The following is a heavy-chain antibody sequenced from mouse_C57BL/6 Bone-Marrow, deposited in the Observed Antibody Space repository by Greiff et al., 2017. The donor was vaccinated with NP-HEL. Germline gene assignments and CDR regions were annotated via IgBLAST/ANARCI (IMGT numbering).Heavy chain of an antibody. V-gene: IGHV1-50*01. D-gene: IGHD2-4*01. J-gene: IGHJ3*01. CDR2: IDPSDSYT. Sequence: QVQLQQPGAELVKPGASVKLSCKASGYTFTSYWMQWVKQRPGQGLEWIGEIDPSDSYTNYNQKFKGKATLTVDTSSSTAYMQLSSLTSEDSAVYCCARPYYDYPGFAYWGQGTLVTVSA. CDR3: ARPYYDYPGFAY. CDR1: GYTFTSYW.